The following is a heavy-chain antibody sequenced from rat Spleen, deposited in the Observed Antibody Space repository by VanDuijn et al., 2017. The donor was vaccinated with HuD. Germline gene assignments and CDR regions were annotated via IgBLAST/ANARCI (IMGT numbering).Heavy chain of an antibody. V-gene: IGHV5-25*01. CDR3: ARWGGYYQGDY. CDR1: GFTFSDYN. J-gene: IGHJ3*01. Sequence: EVQLVESGGGLVQPGRSLKLSCAASGFTFSDYNMAWVRQAPGKGLEWVASISNIDDTYYSDSVKGRFTVSRDNAKSTLYLQMDSLRSEDTATYYCARWGGYYQGDYWGQGTLVTVSS. D-gene: IGHD1-12*03. CDR2: ISNIDDT.